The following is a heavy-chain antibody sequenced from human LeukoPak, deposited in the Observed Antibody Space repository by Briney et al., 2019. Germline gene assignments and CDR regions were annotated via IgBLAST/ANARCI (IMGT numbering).Heavy chain of an antibody. Sequence: RASVKVSCKASGGTFSSYAISWVRQAPGQGLEWMGGIIPIFGTANYAQKFQGRVTITTDESTSTAYMELSSLRSEDTAVYYCARARSPSSGYLLRDHNWFDPWGQGTLVTVSS. CDR2: IIPIFGTA. D-gene: IGHD3-22*01. J-gene: IGHJ5*02. CDR3: ARARSPSSGYLLRDHNWFDP. V-gene: IGHV1-69*05. CDR1: GGTFSSYA.